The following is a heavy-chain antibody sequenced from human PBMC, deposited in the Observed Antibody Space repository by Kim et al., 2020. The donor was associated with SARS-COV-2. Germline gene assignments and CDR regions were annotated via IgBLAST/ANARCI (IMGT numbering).Heavy chain of an antibody. V-gene: IGHV1-2*02. CDR3: ARDRSGLLGYCSSTSCSRALVFDY. CDR2: INPNSGGT. Sequence: ASVKVSCKASGYTFTGYYMHWVRQAPGQGLEWMGWINPNSGGTNYAQKFQGRVTMTRDTSISTAYMELSRLRSDDTAVYYCARDRSGLLGYCSSTSCSRALVFDYWGQGTLVTVSS. D-gene: IGHD2-2*01. CDR1: GYTFTGYY. J-gene: IGHJ4*02.